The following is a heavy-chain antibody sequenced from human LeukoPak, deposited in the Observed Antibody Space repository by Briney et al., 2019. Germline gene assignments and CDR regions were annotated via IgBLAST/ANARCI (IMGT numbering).Heavy chain of an antibody. J-gene: IGHJ6*02. D-gene: IGHD4-4*01. CDR2: INHSGST. Sequence: PSETLSLTCAVYGGSFSGYYWSWIRQPPGKGLEWIGEINHSGSTNYNPSLKSRVTISVDTSKNQFSLKLSSVTAADTAVYYCARGSKAPALYYYYYGMDVWGQGTTVTVSS. CDR1: GGSFSGYY. V-gene: IGHV4-34*01. CDR3: ARGSKAPALYYYYYGMDV.